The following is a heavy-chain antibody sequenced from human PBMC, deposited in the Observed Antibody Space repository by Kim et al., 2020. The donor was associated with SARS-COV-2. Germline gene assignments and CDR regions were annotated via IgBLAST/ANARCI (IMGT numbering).Heavy chain of an antibody. D-gene: IGHD4-4*01. CDR2: VRNKAKSYTT. J-gene: IGHJ6*02. V-gene: IGHV3-72*01. CDR3: TDVTGMDV. Sequence: GGSLRLSCAASRFTFSDHYMDWIRQAPGKGLEWVGRVRNKAKSYTTEYAASVKGSFTISRDDSKNSLYLQMNSMKTEDTAVYYCTDVTGMDVWGQGFTVT. CDR1: RFTFSDHY.